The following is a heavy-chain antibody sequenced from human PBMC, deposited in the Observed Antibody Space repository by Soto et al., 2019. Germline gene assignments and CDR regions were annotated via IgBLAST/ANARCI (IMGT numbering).Heavy chain of an antibody. CDR1: GLTFSNCV. J-gene: IGHJ5*02. CDR3: AKVAYYYDSAGYMADH. CDR2: ISPSGDST. Sequence: EVHLLESGGGLVQPGGSLRLSCAASGLTFSNCVMTWVRQAPGKGPEWVSGISPSGDSTYYADSVEGRFTISRDNSTNTRYLQMTSLKVDDTAVYYCAKVAYYYDSAGYMADHWGQGALVAVSS. D-gene: IGHD3-22*01. V-gene: IGHV3-23*01.